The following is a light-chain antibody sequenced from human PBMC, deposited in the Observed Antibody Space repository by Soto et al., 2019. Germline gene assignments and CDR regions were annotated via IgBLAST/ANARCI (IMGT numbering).Light chain of an antibody. CDR2: DAS. J-gene: IGKJ1*01. CDR1: QSVSSY. CDR3: QQRSNWPPWT. Sequence: IVLTQSPATLSLSAGERATLSCRASQSVSSYLAWYQQKPGQAPRLPPYDASNRATGIPARFSGSGSGTDFTLTISSLEPEDFAVYYCQQRSNWPPWTFGQGTKVDIK. V-gene: IGKV3-11*01.